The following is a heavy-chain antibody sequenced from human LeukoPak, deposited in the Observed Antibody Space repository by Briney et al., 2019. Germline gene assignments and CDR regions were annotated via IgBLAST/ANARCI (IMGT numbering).Heavy chain of an antibody. CDR3: ARTYSYDSSPVDF. D-gene: IGHD3-22*01. CDR1: GVSISTYF. Sequence: SETLSLTCTVSGVSISTYFWNWIRQPAGKGLEWIGRIYTSGSTNYNPSLRSRVTMSLDTPKNQFSLKLSSVTAADTAVYYCARTYSYDSSPVDFWGQGTLVTVSS. J-gene: IGHJ4*02. V-gene: IGHV4-4*07. CDR2: IYTSGST.